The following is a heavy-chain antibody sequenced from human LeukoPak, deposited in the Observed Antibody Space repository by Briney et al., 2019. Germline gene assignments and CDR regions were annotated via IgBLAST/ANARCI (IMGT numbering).Heavy chain of an antibody. V-gene: IGHV5-51*01. CDR3: AREYNWKGNSGY. CDR2: IYPGDSDT. D-gene: IGHD1-20*01. Sequence: GESPRISCKGSGYTFTSYWIGWVRQMPGKGLEWMGIIYPGDSDTRYSPSFQGQVTISADKSISTAYLQWSSLKASDSAMYYCAREYNWKGNSGYWGQGTLVTVSS. J-gene: IGHJ4*02. CDR1: GYTFTSYW.